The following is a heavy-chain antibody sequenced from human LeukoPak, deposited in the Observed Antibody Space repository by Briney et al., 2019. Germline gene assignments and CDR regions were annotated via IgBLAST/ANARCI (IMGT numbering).Heavy chain of an antibody. V-gene: IGHV3-48*01. CDR3: ARDRDDFWSAMSYYMDV. CDR1: GFTVSSNY. Sequence: PGGSLRLSCAASGFTVSSNYMSWVRQAPGKGLEWVSYISSSSSTIYYADSVKGRFTISRDNAKNSLYLQMNSLRAEDTAVYYCARDRDDFWSAMSYYMDVWGKGTTVTVSS. CDR2: ISSSSSTI. J-gene: IGHJ6*03. D-gene: IGHD3-3*01.